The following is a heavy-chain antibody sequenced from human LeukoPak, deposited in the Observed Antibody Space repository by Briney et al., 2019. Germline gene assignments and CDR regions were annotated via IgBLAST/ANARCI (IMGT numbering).Heavy chain of an antibody. J-gene: IGHJ5*02. CDR1: GFTFSSYS. CDR3: ARHGPQRKGVAPDR. V-gene: IGHV3-21*01. Sequence: PGGSLRLSCAASGFTFSSYSMNWVRQAPGKGLEWVSSISCSSGYIYYADSVKGRFTISRDNAKNSLYLQMNSLRAEDTAVYYCARHGPQRKGVAPDRWGQGTLVTVSS. D-gene: IGHD2-2*01. CDR2: ISCSSGYI.